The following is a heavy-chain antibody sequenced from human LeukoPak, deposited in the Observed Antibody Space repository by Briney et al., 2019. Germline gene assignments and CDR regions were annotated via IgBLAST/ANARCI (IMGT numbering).Heavy chain of an antibody. CDR1: GFTFSSYG. CDR3: TRDFGTYFDY. V-gene: IGHV3-30*03. D-gene: IGHD3-16*01. Sequence: PGGSLRLSCAASGFTFSSYGMHWVRQAPGKGLEWVAVISYDGSNKYYADSVKGRFTISRDNSKNTLYLQMNSLRAEDTAVYYCTRDFGTYFDYWGQGTLVTVSS. CDR2: ISYDGSNK. J-gene: IGHJ4*02.